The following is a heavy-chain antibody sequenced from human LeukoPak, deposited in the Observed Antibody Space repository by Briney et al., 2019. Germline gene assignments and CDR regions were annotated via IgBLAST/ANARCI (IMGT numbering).Heavy chain of an antibody. CDR1: VDSISIYY. Sequence: SETLSLTCALSVDSISIYYCSWLRQPPGKGLEWIGYIYYSGSTNYNPSLKSRVTISVDTSKNQFSLKLSSVTAADTAVYYCVRDRHGRWFFVLCGRGTLVTVSS. CDR3: VRDRHGRWFFVL. J-gene: IGHJ2*01. D-gene: IGHD4-17*01. CDR2: IYYSGST. V-gene: IGHV4-59*01.